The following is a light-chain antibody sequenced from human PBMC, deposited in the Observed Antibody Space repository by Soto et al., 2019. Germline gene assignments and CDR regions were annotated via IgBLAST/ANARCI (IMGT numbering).Light chain of an antibody. CDR2: DAS. CDR3: QQRSNWPIT. Sequence: ETVLTQSPGTLSLSPGERATLSCRASQSVDSIYLAWYQQKPGQAPRLLIYDASNRATGIPARFSGSGSGTDFTLTISSLEPEDFAVYYCQQRSNWPITFGQGTRLENK. CDR1: QSVDSIY. V-gene: IGKV3-11*01. J-gene: IGKJ5*01.